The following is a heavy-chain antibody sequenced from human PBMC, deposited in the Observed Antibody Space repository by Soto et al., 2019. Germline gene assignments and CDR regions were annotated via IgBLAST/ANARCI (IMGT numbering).Heavy chain of an antibody. CDR3: ARDLEGGNSYAFDI. D-gene: IGHD2-21*02. CDR2: ISVYNGNT. Sequence: ASVKVSCKASGYTFTTYGLSWVRQAPGQGLEWMGWISVYNGNTNYAQKLQGRVTITTDTSTSTAYMELRSLRSEDSAVYYCARDLEGGNSYAFDIGGQGKRVTV. V-gene: IGHV1-18*01. J-gene: IGHJ3*02. CDR1: GYTFTTYG.